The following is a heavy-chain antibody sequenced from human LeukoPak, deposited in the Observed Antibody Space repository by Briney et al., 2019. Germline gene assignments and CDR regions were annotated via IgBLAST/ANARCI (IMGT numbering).Heavy chain of an antibody. CDR3: AAYGSSWDY. J-gene: IGHJ4*02. CDR1: AFTFSSYG. D-gene: IGHD6-13*01. CDR2: ISGDGGRT. Sequence: QTAGSLRLSCAASAFTFSSYGMHWVRQAPGKGLEWVSLISGDGGRTYYADSVKSRFTISRDNSKNSLYLQMNSLRTEDTALYYCAAYGSSWDYWGQGALVTVFS. V-gene: IGHV3-43*02.